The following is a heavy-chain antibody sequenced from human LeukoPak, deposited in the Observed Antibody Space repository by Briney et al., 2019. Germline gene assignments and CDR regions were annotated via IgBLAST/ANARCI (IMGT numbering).Heavy chain of an antibody. V-gene: IGHV1-46*01. CDR2: INPSGGST. J-gene: IGHJ4*02. CDR3: ARVLYGDYGEGYYFDY. CDR1: GGTFSSYA. D-gene: IGHD4-17*01. Sequence: ASVKVSCKASGGTFSSYAISWVRQAPGQGLEWMGIINPSGGSTSYAQKFQGRVTMTRDTPTSTVYMELSSLRSEDTAVYYCARVLYGDYGEGYYFDYWGQGTLVTVSS.